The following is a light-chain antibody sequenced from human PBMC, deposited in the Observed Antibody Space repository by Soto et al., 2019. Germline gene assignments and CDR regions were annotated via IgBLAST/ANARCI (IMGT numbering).Light chain of an antibody. CDR1: TSNIGSNY. CDR3: AAWYDSLSGYV. CDR2: RNN. J-gene: IGLJ1*01. Sequence: QSVLTQPPSASGTPGQRVTISCSGSTSNIGSNYVYWYQQLPGTAPKLIIYRNNQRPSGVPDRFSGSKSGTSASLAISGLRSEDEADYYCAAWYDSLSGYVFGTGTKLTVL. V-gene: IGLV1-47*01.